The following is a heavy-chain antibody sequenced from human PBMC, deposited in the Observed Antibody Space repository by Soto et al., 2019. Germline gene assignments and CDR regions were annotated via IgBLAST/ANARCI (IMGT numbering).Heavy chain of an antibody. CDR3: ARLPYCSGGSCYAPGWFDP. CDR1: GFTVSSNY. CDR2: IYSGGST. V-gene: IGHV3-53*04. Sequence: EVQLVESGGGLVQPGGSLRLSCAASGFTVSSNYMSWVRQAPGKGLEWVSVIYSGGSTYYADSVKGRFTISRHNSKNTLYLQMNSLRAEDTAVYYCARLPYCSGGSCYAPGWFDPWGQGTLVTVSS. D-gene: IGHD2-15*01. J-gene: IGHJ5*02.